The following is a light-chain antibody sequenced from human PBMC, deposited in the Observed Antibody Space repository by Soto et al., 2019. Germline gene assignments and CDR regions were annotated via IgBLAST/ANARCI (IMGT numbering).Light chain of an antibody. CDR1: QSISNY. CDR3: QQRSNWPH. J-gene: IGKJ4*01. CDR2: CAS. Sequence: EIVLTQTPATLSLSPGERATLSCRASQSISNYLAWYQQKPGQAPRLLILCASNVATGIPARFGGSGSGTYFTLTISSLEPEDFAVYCCQQRSNWPHFGGGTKVDIK. V-gene: IGKV3-11*01.